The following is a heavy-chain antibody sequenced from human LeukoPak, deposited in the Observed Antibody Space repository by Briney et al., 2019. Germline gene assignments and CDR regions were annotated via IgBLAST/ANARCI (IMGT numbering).Heavy chain of an antibody. V-gene: IGHV1-18*01. CDR3: ARDFLTGYPNWFDP. J-gene: IGHJ5*02. D-gene: IGHD3-9*01. CDR1: GYTFTSYG. CDR2: VSAYNGNT. Sequence: ASVKVSCKASGYTFTSYGISWVRHAPGQGLEWMGWVSAYNGNTNYAQKLQGRVTMTTDTSTSTAYMELRSLRSDDTAVYYCARDFLTGYPNWFDPWGQGTLVTVSS.